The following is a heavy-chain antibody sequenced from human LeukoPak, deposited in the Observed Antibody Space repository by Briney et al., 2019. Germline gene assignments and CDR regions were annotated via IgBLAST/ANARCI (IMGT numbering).Heavy chain of an antibody. V-gene: IGHV4-30-2*01. CDR1: GGSISSGGYS. D-gene: IGHD6-13*01. J-gene: IGHJ5*02. CDR3: ARGLSQQLVSYWFDP. CDR2: IYHSGST. Sequence: PSETLSLTCAVSGGSISSGGYSWSWIRQPPGKGLEWIGYIYHSGSTYYNPSLKSRVTISVDRSKNQFSLKLSSVTAADTAVYYCARGLSQQLVSYWFDPWGREPWSPSPQ.